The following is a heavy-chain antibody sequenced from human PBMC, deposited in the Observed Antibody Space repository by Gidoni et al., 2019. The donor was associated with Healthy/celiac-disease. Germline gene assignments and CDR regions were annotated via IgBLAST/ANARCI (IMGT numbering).Heavy chain of an antibody. J-gene: IGHJ4*02. D-gene: IGHD5-12*01. V-gene: IGHV3-7*01. CDR1: GFTFSSYW. Sequence: EVQLVESGGGLVQPGGSLRLSCAASGFTFSSYWMSWVRQAPGKGLEWVANIKQDGSEKYYVDSVKGRFTISRDNAKNSLYLQMNSLRAEDTAVYYCAREDADGYNANFDYWGQGTLVTVSS. CDR2: IKQDGSEK. CDR3: AREDADGYNANFDY.